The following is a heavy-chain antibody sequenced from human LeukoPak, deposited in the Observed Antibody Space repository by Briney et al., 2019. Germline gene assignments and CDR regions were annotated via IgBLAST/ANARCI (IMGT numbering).Heavy chain of an antibody. CDR2: IRSKIYGGTP. CDR1: VFTFGDYA. CDR3: TRDQTPYY. J-gene: IGHJ4*02. Sequence: GGSLRLSCTASVFTFGDYAMTWVRQAPGKGLEWVGFIRSKIYGGTPEYAASVKGRFTISRDDSKGIAYLQMNSLKTEDTAVYYCTRDQTPYYWGQGTLVTVSS. V-gene: IGHV3-49*04.